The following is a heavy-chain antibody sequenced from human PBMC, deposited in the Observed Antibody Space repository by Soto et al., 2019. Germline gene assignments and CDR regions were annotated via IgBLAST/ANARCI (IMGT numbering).Heavy chain of an antibody. J-gene: IGHJ4*02. CDR3: AKERLSGSYRPFDY. V-gene: IGHV3-23*01. Sequence: EVQLLESGGGLVQPGGSLRLSCAASGFTFSTYAMSWVRKPPGKGLEWVSAISGSGGSTYYADPVKGRFTISRDNSKNTLYLRMNSLRAEDTAVYYCAKERLSGSYRPFDYWGQGTLVTVSS. D-gene: IGHD1-26*01. CDR2: ISGSGGST. CDR1: GFTFSTYA.